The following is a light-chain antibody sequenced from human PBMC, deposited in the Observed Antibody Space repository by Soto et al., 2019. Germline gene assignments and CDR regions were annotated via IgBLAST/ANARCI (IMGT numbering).Light chain of an antibody. CDR1: ESIITW. Sequence: DIQMTQSPSTLSASVGDRVTITCRASESIITWLAWYQQKPGKSPKLLIYGASNLERGVPSRFSGSGSGTEFTLTISSLQSEDFAVYYCQQYNNWPRTFGQGTKVDIK. V-gene: IGKV1-5*01. CDR3: QQYNNWPRT. J-gene: IGKJ1*01. CDR2: GAS.